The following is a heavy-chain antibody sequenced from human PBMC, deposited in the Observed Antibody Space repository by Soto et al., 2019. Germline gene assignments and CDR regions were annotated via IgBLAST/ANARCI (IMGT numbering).Heavy chain of an antibody. V-gene: IGHV4-59*12. D-gene: IGHD3-22*01. Sequence: PSETLSLTCTISGGSISGFYWGWIRQPPGKGLEWIGNIYYSGSTYYNPSLKSRVTISVDRSKNQFSLKLSSVTAADTAVYYCARDPMIWGQGTLVTVSS. CDR2: IYYSGST. CDR1: GGSISGFY. J-gene: IGHJ4*02. CDR3: ARDPMI.